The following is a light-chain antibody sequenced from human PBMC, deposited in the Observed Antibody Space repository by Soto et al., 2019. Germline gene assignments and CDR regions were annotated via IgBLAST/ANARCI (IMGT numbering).Light chain of an antibody. J-gene: IGLJ7*01. CDR1: SSNIGAGYD. Sequence: QPVLTQPPSVSGAPGQRVTISCTGSSSNIGAGYDVHWYQQLPGTAPKLLICGNSNRPSGVPDRFSGSKSGTSASLAITGLQAEDEADYYCQSYDSSLSGSVFGGGTQLTVL. CDR2: GNS. V-gene: IGLV1-40*01. CDR3: QSYDSSLSGSV.